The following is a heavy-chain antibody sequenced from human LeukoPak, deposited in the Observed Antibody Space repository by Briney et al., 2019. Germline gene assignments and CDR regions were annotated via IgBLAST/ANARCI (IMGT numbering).Heavy chain of an antibody. J-gene: IGHJ4*02. CDR3: ARDFGYGDYFFDD. CDR2: LHTSGST. D-gene: IGHD4-17*01. Sequence: SETLSLTCTVSGDSINSYYWSWIRQPAGEGLEWIGRLHTSGSTHYNPSLTSRVTISVDTSKNQFSLKLSSVTAADTAVYYCARDFGYGDYFFDDWGQGTLVTVSS. CDR1: GDSINSYY. V-gene: IGHV4-4*07.